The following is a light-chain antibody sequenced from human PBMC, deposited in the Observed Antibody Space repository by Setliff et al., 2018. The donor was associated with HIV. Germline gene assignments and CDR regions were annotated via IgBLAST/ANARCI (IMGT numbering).Light chain of an antibody. V-gene: IGLV2-14*01. CDR2: EVS. CDR1: SSYVGGYNY. Sequence: QSALAQPASVSGSPGQSITISCTGTSSYVGGYNYVSWYQQHPGKAPKIMIYEVSNRPSGVSNRFSGSKSGNTASLTISGLQAEDEAEYYCSSYTSSSTPDVFGTGTKGTVL. J-gene: IGLJ1*01. CDR3: SSYTSSSTPDV.